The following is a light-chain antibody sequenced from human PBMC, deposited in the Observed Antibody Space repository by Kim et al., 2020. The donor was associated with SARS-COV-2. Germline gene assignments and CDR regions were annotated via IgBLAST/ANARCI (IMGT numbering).Light chain of an antibody. J-gene: IGLJ2*01. CDR3: QAWDSSTVI. Sequence: SYELTQPPSVSVSPGQTASITCSGDKLGDKYTYWYQQKSGQSPILVIYQDKKRPSGIPERFSGSNSGNTATLTISGTQAMDEADYYCQAWDSSTVIFGGGTQLTVL. V-gene: IGLV3-1*01. CDR2: QDK. CDR1: KLGDKY.